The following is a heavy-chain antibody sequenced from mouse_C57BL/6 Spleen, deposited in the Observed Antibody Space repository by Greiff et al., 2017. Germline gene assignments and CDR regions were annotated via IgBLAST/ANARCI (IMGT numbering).Heavy chain of an antibody. J-gene: IGHJ1*03. CDR2: IDPNSGGT. Sequence: QVHVKQPGAELVKPGASVKLSCKASGYTFTSYWMHWVKQRPGRGLEWIGRIDPNSGGTKYNEKFKSKATLTVDKSSSTAYMQLSSLTSEDSAVYYCARKTNFDVWGTGTTVTVSS. CDR1: GYTFTSYW. V-gene: IGHV1-72*01. CDR3: ARKTNFDV.